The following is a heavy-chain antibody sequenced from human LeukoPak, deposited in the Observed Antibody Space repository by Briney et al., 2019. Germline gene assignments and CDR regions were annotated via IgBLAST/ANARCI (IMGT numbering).Heavy chain of an antibody. J-gene: IGHJ4*02. V-gene: IGHV4-61*02. Sequence: SETLSLTCTVSGGSISSGSYYWSWIRQPAGKGLEWIGRIYTSGSTNYNPSLKSRVTISVDTSKNQFSLKLSSVTAADTAVYYCARATYYDFWSGYYSCGYFDYWGQGTLVTVSS. D-gene: IGHD3-3*01. CDR1: GGSISSGSYY. CDR2: IYTSGST. CDR3: ARATYYDFWSGYYSCGYFDY.